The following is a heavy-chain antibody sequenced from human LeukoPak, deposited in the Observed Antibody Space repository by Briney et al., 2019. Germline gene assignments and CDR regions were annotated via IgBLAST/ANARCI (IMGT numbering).Heavy chain of an antibody. Sequence: SETLSLTCAVYGGSFSGYYWSWIRQPPGKGLEWIGYIYYSGSTNYNPSLKSRVTISVDTSKNQFSLKLSSVTAADTAVYYCASTPYYYDSSGYPDAFDIWGQGTMVTVSS. CDR3: ASTPYYYDSSGYPDAFDI. CDR2: IYYSGST. CDR1: GGSFSGYY. V-gene: IGHV4-59*08. D-gene: IGHD3-22*01. J-gene: IGHJ3*02.